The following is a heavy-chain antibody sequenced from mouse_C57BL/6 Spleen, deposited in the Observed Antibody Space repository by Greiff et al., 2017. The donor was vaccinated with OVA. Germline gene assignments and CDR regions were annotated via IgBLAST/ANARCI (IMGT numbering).Heavy chain of an antibody. CDR2: IWSGGST. V-gene: IGHV2-2*01. Sequence: VKLVESGPGLVQPSQSLSITCTVSGFSLTSYGVHWVRQSPGKGLEWLGVIWSGGSTDYNAAFISRLSISKDNSKSQVFFKMNSLQADDTAIYYCARKLRDYDGYAMDYWGQGTSVTVSS. CDR3: ARKLRDYDGYAMDY. J-gene: IGHJ4*01. D-gene: IGHD2-4*01. CDR1: GFSLTSYG.